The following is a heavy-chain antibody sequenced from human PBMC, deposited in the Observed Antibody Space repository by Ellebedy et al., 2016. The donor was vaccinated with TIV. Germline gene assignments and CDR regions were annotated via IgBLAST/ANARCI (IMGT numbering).Heavy chain of an antibody. CDR1: GFTFSNYW. V-gene: IGHV3-7*03. J-gene: IGHJ2*01. D-gene: IGHD6-19*01. Sequence: GESLKISCAASGFTFSNYWMSWVRQAPGKGLEWLANINQDGTVPDYLDSLKGRFSISRDNAKNLLFLQMHSLRDDDTAMYYCAGGTGWIFDLWGRGTLVTVSS. CDR3: AGGTGWIFDL. CDR2: INQDGTVP.